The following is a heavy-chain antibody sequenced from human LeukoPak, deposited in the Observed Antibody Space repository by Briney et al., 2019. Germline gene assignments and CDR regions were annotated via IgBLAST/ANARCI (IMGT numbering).Heavy chain of an antibody. D-gene: IGHD6-25*01. Sequence: GASVKVSCKASGGTFSSYAISWVRQAPGQGLEWMGRIIPILGIANYAQKFQGRVTMTADKSTSTAYMELSSLRSEDTAVYYCARCGPEGPTLDAFDIWGQPTMLTLPS. J-gene: IGHJ3*02. CDR2: IIPILGIA. V-gene: IGHV1-69*04. CDR1: GGTFSSYA. CDR3: ARCGPEGPTLDAFDI.